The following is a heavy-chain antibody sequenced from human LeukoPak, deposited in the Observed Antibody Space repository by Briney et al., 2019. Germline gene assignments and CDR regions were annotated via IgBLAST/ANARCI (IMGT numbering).Heavy chain of an antibody. D-gene: IGHD1-26*01. CDR1: GYSISSGYY. CDR3: ARVSGSSKAVDY. Sequence: SETLSLTCTVSGYSISSGYYWGWIRQPPGKGLEWIGSIYHSGSTSYNPSLKSRVTISVDTSKNQFSLKLSSVTAADTAVYYCARVSGSSKAVDYWGQGTLVTVSS. CDR2: IYHSGST. V-gene: IGHV4-38-2*02. J-gene: IGHJ4*02.